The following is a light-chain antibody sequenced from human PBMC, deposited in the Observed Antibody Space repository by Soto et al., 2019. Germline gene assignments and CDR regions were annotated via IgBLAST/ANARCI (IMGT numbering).Light chain of an antibody. CDR3: HQRYSWPHT. CDR1: QSVSTY. V-gene: IGKV3-11*01. CDR2: EAS. J-gene: IGKJ2*01. Sequence: EIVLTQSPATLPLSPGERATLSCRASQSVSTYLGWYQEKPGQPPRLVFSEASNRATGIPARFSGSGSGTDFTLTISSLEPEDFAVYFCHQRYSWPHTFGRGTKLEI.